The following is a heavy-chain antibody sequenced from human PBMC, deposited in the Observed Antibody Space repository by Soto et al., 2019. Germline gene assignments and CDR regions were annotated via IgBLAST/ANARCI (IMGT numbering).Heavy chain of an antibody. Sequence: NPSETLSLTCTVSGGSISSGGYYWSWIRQHPGKGLEWIGYIYYSGSTYYNPSLKSRVTISVDTSKNQFSLKLSSVTAADTAVYYCARAYCSSTSCYHSGGYYYGMDVWGQGTTVTVSS. CDR1: GGSISSGGYY. CDR2: IYYSGST. J-gene: IGHJ6*02. D-gene: IGHD2-2*01. CDR3: ARAYCSSTSCYHSGGYYYGMDV. V-gene: IGHV4-31*03.